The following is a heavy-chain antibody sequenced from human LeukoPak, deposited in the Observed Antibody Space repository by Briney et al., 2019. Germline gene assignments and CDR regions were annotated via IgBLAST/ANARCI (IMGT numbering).Heavy chain of an antibody. D-gene: IGHD6-6*01. CDR2: ISSSSSYI. CDR1: GFTFSSYS. V-gene: IGHV3-21*04. Sequence: GGSLRLSCAASGFTFSSYSMNWVRQAPGKGLEWVSSISSSSSYIYYADSVKGRFTISRDNAKNSLYLQMNSLRAEDTAVYYCASPGMDLAARQGWYFDLWGRGTLVTVSS. CDR3: ASPGMDLAARQGWYFDL. J-gene: IGHJ2*01.